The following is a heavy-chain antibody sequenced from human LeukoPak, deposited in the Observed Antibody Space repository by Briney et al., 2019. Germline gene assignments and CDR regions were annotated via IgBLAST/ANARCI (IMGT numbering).Heavy chain of an antibody. D-gene: IGHD6-13*01. CDR2: ISSSSSYI. CDR1: GFTFSSYS. CDR3: PRDEYSSGWYKVYFDY. J-gene: IGHJ4*02. Sequence: GGSLRLSCAASGFTFSSYSMNWVRQAPVKGLEWVSSISSSSSYIYYADSVKGRFTISRDNAKNSLYLQMNSLRAEDTAVYYCPRDEYSSGWYKVYFDYWGQGTLVTVSS. V-gene: IGHV3-21*01.